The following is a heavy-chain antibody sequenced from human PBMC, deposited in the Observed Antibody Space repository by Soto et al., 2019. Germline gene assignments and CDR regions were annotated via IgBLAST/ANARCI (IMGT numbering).Heavy chain of an antibody. CDR3: AREGVLVAATRFFDY. Sequence: QVQLVESGGGVVQPGRSLRLSCAASGFTFSSYGMHWVRQAPGKGLEWVAVIWYDGSNKYYADSVKGRFTISRDNSKNTLYLQMNSLRAEDTAVYYCAREGVLVAATRFFDYWGQGTLVTVSS. CDR2: IWYDGSNK. V-gene: IGHV3-33*01. CDR1: GFTFSSYG. J-gene: IGHJ4*02. D-gene: IGHD2-15*01.